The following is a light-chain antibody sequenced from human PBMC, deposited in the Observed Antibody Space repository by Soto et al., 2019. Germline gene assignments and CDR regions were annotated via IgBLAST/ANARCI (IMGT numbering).Light chain of an antibody. CDR3: QQYNTWPLA. CDR2: GAS. CDR1: QSVNSN. V-gene: IGKV3-15*01. J-gene: IGKJ4*01. Sequence: EIVMTQSPATLSMSPGERATLSCRANQSVNSNLAWYQQKFGQAPRLLIYGASTRATGIPARFSGSGSGTDFTLSISSLQSEDFAVYYCQQYNTWPLAFGGGTKVEVK.